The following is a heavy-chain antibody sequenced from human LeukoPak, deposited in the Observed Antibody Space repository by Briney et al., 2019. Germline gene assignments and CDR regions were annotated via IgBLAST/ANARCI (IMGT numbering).Heavy chain of an antibody. CDR1: GFTFSSYW. Sequence: GGSLRLSCAASGFTFSSYWMHWVRHAPGKGLVWVSRINSDGSSTGYADSVKGRFTISRDNAKNTLYLQMNSLRAEDTAVYYCAALLGGPHPGYWGQGTLVTVSS. CDR2: INSDGSST. D-gene: IGHD7-27*01. CDR3: AALLGGPHPGY. V-gene: IGHV3-74*01. J-gene: IGHJ4*02.